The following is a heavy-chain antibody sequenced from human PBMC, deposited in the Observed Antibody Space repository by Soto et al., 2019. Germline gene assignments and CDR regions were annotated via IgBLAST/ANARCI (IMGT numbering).Heavy chain of an antibody. Sequence: SETLSLTCNVSGGAIPGYYWNWIRQPPGKGLEWIGYVYFSGSTKYNPPLKSRVTILVDMSKNQFSLRLTSVTSADTAVYYCSRERGAVASTADPFDIWGQGTMVTVSS. CDR3: SRERGAVASTADPFDI. D-gene: IGHD6-19*01. CDR1: GGAIPGYY. J-gene: IGHJ3*02. V-gene: IGHV4-59*01. CDR2: VYFSGST.